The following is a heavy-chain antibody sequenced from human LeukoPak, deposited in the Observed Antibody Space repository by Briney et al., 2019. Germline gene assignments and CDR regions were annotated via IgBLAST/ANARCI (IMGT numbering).Heavy chain of an antibody. CDR3: ARDRGVAAATYYYYGMDV. V-gene: IGHV3-33*08. D-gene: IGHD6-13*01. CDR1: GFTFNNYW. Sequence: GGSLRLSCAASGFTFNNYWMHWVRQAPGKGLEWVAVIWYDGSNKYYADSVKGRFTISRDNSKNTLYLQMNSLRAEDTAVYYCARDRGVAAATYYYYGMDVWGQGTTVTVSS. CDR2: IWYDGSNK. J-gene: IGHJ6*02.